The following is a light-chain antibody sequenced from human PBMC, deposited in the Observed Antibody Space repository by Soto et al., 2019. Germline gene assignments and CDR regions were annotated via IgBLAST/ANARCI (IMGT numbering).Light chain of an antibody. J-gene: IGLJ2*01. Sequence: QAVVTQEPSLTVSPGETVTLTCGSSTGAVTSGHYPYWFQQKPGQAPRTLIYDTSNKHSWTPARFSGSLLGGKATLTLSGAQHEDDAEYYCVLSYRGAGEVFGGGTKLTVL. CDR2: DTS. CDR3: VLSYRGAGEV. CDR1: TGAVTSGHY. V-gene: IGLV7-46*01.